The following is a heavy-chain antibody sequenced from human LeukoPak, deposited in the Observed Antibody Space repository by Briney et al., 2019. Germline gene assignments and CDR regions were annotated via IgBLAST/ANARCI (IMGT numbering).Heavy chain of an antibody. CDR3: AREMDTGIRCYFDY. CDR2: IWYDGSNK. D-gene: IGHD5-18*01. V-gene: IGHV3-33*01. CDR1: GFTFSRYG. J-gene: IGHJ4*02. Sequence: GRSLRLSCAVSGFTFSRYGMHWVRQAPGKGLEWVAVIWYDGSNKYYADSVKGRFTISRDNSKNTLYLQMNSLRAEDTAVYYCAREMDTGIRCYFDYWGQGTLVTVSS.